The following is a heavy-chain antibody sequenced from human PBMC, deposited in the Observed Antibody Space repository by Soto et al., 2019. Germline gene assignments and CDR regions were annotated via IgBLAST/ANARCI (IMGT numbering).Heavy chain of an antibody. Sequence: QVRLVQSGPEVKKPGASVKVSCKASGYTFTTFGISWVRQAPGQGLVWVGWISANNGNTKYSQKFQGRVSLTTETSASTAYMELRSLRSDDTAVYYCERSAPFDIYARTPLEFWGQGTLVTVSS. J-gene: IGHJ4*02. V-gene: IGHV1-18*01. D-gene: IGHD2-2*01. CDR1: GYTFTTFG. CDR3: ERSAPFDIYARTPLEF. CDR2: ISANNGNT.